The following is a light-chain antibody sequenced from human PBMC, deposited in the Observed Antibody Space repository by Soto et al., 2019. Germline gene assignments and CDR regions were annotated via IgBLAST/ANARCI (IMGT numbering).Light chain of an antibody. CDR2: GNS. V-gene: IGLV1-40*01. Sequence: QSVLTQPPSVSGAPGQRVTISCTGSSSNIGAGYDVHWYQQLPGTAPKLLIYGNSNRPSGVPDRFSGSKSGTSASLAITGXQAXDEADYYCQSYDSSLSGSEVFGTGTKLTVL. CDR1: SSNIGAGYD. J-gene: IGLJ1*01. CDR3: QSYDSSLSGSEV.